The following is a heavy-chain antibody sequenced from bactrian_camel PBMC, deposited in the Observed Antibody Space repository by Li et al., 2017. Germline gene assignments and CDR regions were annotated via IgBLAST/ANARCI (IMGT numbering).Heavy chain of an antibody. CDR1: GYTKSGYT. D-gene: IGHD3*01. V-gene: IGHV3S57*01. CDR2: ITNADLT. J-gene: IGHJ4*01. Sequence: LVESGGGSVQAGGSLRLSCVVSGYTKSGYTMGWFRQAPEKEREGVATITNADLTSYSDSVKGRFTISQDNAKNILYLQMNSLKSEDTAMYFCAARGLGADCSGPRRSSAEYVYWGQGTQVTVS. CDR3: AARGLGADCSGPRRSSAEYVY.